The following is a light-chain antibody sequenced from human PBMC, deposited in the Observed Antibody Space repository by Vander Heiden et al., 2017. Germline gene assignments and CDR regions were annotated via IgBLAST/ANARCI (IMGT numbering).Light chain of an antibody. CDR1: QSISNW. CDR2: KAS. V-gene: IGKV1-5*03. Sequence: DIQMTQSPSTLSASVGDRVTITCRASQSISNWLAWYQQKPGKAPKLLIYKASSLESGVLSRFSGSGSGTEFTLTISSLQPDDFATYHCQQYNSYSTFGQGTKVEIK. J-gene: IGKJ1*01. CDR3: QQYNSYST.